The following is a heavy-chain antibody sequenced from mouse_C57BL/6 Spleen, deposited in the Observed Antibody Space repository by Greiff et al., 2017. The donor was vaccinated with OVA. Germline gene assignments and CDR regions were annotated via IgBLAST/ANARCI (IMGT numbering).Heavy chain of an antibody. D-gene: IGHD1-1*01. CDR1: GFTFRDAW. CDR3: TRDGSSGYFDV. CDR2: IRNKANNHAT. V-gene: IGHV6-6*01. Sequence: EVKLVESGGGLVQPGGSLKLSCAASGFTFRDAWMDWVRQSPEKGLEWVAEIRNKANNHATYYAESVKGRFTISRVDSKIRVYLQMNSSSAEGTGIYSCTRDGSSGYFDVWGTGTTVTVSS. J-gene: IGHJ1*03.